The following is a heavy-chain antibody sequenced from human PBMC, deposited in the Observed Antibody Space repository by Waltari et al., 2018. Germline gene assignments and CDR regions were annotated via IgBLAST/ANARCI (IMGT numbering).Heavy chain of an antibody. CDR1: GGPFSSYT. CDR2: IIPILGIA. J-gene: IGHJ3*02. CDR3: ARDRLYDSSGWDAFDI. V-gene: IGHV1-69*08. Sequence: QVQLVQSGAEVKKPGSSVKVSCKASGGPFSSYTISWVRQAPGQGLEWMGRIIPILGIANYAQKFQGRVTITADKSTSTAYMELSSLRSEDTAVYYCARDRLYDSSGWDAFDIWGQGTMVTVSS. D-gene: IGHD3-22*01.